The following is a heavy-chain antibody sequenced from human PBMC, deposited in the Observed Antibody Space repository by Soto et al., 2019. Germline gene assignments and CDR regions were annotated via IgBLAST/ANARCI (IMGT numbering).Heavy chain of an antibody. Sequence: PGGSLRLSCAASGFTFSSYSMNWVRQAPGKGLEWVSYISSSSSTIYYADSVKGRFTISRDNAKNSVYLQMNSLRDEDTAVYYCARTSPTITMVRGVLAAFDYWGQGTLVTVSS. CDR2: ISSSSSTI. CDR3: ARTSPTITMVRGVLAAFDY. V-gene: IGHV3-48*02. CDR1: GFTFSSYS. J-gene: IGHJ4*02. D-gene: IGHD3-10*01.